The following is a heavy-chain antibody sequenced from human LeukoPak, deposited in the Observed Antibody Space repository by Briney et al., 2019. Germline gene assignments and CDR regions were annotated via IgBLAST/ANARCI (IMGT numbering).Heavy chain of an antibody. CDR1: GYTFTGYY. D-gene: IGHD3-3*01. V-gene: IGHV1-2*02. CDR2: MDPDGGGGT. Sequence: ASVKVSCKASGYTFTGYYMHWVRQAPGQGLEWMGWMDPDGGGGTNYAQMFQGRVAMTRDTSINTAYMELSSLRSDDTAIYYCARVSGRSGPFEYWGQGTLVTVSS. CDR3: ARVSGRSGPFEY. J-gene: IGHJ4*02.